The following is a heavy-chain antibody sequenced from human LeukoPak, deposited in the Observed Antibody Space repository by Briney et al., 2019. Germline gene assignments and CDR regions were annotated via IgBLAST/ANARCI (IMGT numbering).Heavy chain of an antibody. J-gene: IGHJ4*02. CDR1: GFTLSSHA. V-gene: IGHV3-23*01. D-gene: IGHD2-15*01. CDR3: ASTGGGWYIWDY. Sequence: GRSLRLSCAASGFTLSSHAMSWVGHAPGKGLEWVAGTSGSGGSTYYADSGKGRFTISRDNSNNTLCLQMNSLRGEDTAVHYRASTGGGWYIWDYWGQGTLVTVSS. CDR2: TSGSGGST.